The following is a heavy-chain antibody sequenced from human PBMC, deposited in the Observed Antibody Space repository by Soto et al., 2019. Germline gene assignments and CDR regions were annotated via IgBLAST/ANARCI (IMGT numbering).Heavy chain of an antibody. D-gene: IGHD6-19*01. V-gene: IGHV5-51*01. CDR2: IYPGDSDT. CDR1: GYSFTSYW. J-gene: IGHJ6*02. Sequence: GESLKISCKGSGYSFTSYWIGWVRQMPGKGLEWMGIIYPGDSDTRYSPSFQGQVTISADKSISTAYLQWSSLKASDTAMYYCARRLYSIAVAPYGMDVWGQGTTVTVSS. CDR3: ARRLYSIAVAPYGMDV.